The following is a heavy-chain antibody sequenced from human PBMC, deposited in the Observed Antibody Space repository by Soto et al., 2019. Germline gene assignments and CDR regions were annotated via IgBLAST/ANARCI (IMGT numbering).Heavy chain of an antibody. J-gene: IGHJ4*02. V-gene: IGHV3-48*02. CDR1: GFTFSTFS. CDR2: ISGGGRPI. D-gene: IGHD6-19*01. CDR3: ARDLGWAFVS. Sequence: EVQLVESGGGSVQPGGSLRLSCAASGFTFSTFSMNWVRQAPGRGLEWISYISGGGRPISYADSVKGRFTISRDNAKNSLYLQMDSRTDEDTAVYYCARDLGWAFVSWGQGTLVTVSS.